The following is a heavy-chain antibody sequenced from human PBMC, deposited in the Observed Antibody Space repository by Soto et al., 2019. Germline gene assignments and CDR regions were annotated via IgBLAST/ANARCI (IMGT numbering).Heavy chain of an antibody. CDR1: GGTFSSYA. CDR2: IIPIFGTA. V-gene: IGHV1-69*13. CDR3: ASITIFGVVNPYYGMDV. J-gene: IGHJ6*02. D-gene: IGHD3-3*01. Sequence: GASVKVSCKASGGTFSSYATSWVRQAPGQGLEWMGGIIPIFGTANYAQKFQGRVTITADESTSTAYMELSSLRSEDTAVYYCASITIFGVVNPYYGMDVWGQGTTVTVSS.